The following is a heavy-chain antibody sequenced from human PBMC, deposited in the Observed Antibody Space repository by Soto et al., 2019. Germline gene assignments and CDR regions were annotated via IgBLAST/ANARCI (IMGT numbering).Heavy chain of an antibody. Sequence: QVQLVQSGAEEKKPGASVKVSCKASEYTFTNYALHWVRQAPGQRLEWMGWINAGNGNTKYSQKFQGRVTITRDTSASTAYMELSSLRSEDAAVYYCARDILFDYWGQGALVTVSS. CDR3: ARDILFDY. D-gene: IGHD2-15*01. V-gene: IGHV1-3*05. J-gene: IGHJ4*02. CDR1: EYTFTNYA. CDR2: INAGNGNT.